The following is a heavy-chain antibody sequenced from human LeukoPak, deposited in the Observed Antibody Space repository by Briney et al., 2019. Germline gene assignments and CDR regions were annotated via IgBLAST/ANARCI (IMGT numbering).Heavy chain of an antibody. CDR3: LVTTRSRGFDY. Sequence: GGSLRLSCAASGFTFSDYSMNWVRQAPGKGLEWISYIGIDSGNTNYADSVKGRFTISGDKAKNSLYLQMNSLRAEDTAVYYCLVTTRSRGFDYWGQGTLVTVSS. CDR2: IGIDSGNT. V-gene: IGHV3-48*01. D-gene: IGHD1/OR15-1a*01. J-gene: IGHJ4*02. CDR1: GFTFSDYS.